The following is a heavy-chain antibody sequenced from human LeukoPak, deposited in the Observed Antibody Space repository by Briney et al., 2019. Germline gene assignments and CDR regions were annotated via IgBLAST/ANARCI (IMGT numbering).Heavy chain of an antibody. Sequence: KPSETLSLTCAVSGYSISSGYYWGWIRQPPGKGLVWIGSIYHSGSTYYNPSLKSRVTISVDTSKNQFSLKLSSVTAADTAVYYCARHLWELWGRYFDYWGQGTLVTVSS. D-gene: IGHD1-26*01. CDR3: ARHLWELWGRYFDY. J-gene: IGHJ4*02. V-gene: IGHV4-38-2*01. CDR2: IYHSGST. CDR1: GYSISSGYY.